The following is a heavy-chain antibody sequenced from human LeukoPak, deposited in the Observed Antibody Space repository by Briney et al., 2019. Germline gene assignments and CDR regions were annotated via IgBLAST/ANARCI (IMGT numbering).Heavy chain of an antibody. V-gene: IGHV1-46*02. Sequence: GASVKVSCKTSGYNFNSHHVHWVRQAPGQGLEWMGVKFSHDDSTSNAQKFQGRVTTTRDTSTSTVYMELSSLRSEDTAVYYCARDSGSFHYDMDVWGQGTTVIVSS. CDR2: KFSHDDST. J-gene: IGHJ6*02. CDR1: GYNFNSHH. D-gene: IGHD3-10*01. CDR3: ARDSGSFHYDMDV.